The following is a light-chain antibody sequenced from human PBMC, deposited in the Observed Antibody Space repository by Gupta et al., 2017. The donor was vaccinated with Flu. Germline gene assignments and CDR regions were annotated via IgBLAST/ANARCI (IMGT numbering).Light chain of an antibody. V-gene: IGLV3-25*03. CDR3: QSADNGATYPVL. CDR2: KDT. J-gene: IGLJ2*01. Sequence: SSELPQPPSVSVSPGQTARITCSGDALPIQYTSWYQLKPGQAPVLVIYKDTERPSGIPERISGSTSGTTVTLTISGAQAEDEADYYCQSADNGATYPVLFGGGTTLTVL. CDR1: ALPIQY.